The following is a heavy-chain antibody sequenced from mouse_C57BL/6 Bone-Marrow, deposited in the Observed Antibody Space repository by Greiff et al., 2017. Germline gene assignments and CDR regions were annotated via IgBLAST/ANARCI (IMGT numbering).Heavy chain of an antibody. Sequence: QVHVKQSGAELVKPGASVKISCKASGYAFSSYWMNWVKQRPGKGLEWIGQIYPGDGDTNYNGKFKGKATLTADKSSSTAYMQLSSLTSEDSAVYFCAHYYYGSSPFAYWGQGTLVTVSA. D-gene: IGHD1-1*01. J-gene: IGHJ3*01. CDR3: AHYYYGSSPFAY. CDR2: IYPGDGDT. CDR1: GYAFSSYW. V-gene: IGHV1-80*01.